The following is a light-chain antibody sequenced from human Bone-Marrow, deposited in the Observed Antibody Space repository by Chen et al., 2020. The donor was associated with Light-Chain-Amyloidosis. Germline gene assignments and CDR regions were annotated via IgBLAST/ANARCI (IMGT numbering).Light chain of an antibody. CDR3: CSYAGIYWV. CDR2: DVS. J-gene: IGLJ3*02. CDR1: SRDVGGYDS. Sequence: QSALPPPRSVSGSPGQSVTISCTGTSRDVGGYDSVSWYQQYPGKAPKLMIYDVSKRPSGVPDRFSASKSGNTASLTISGLQAEDEADYYCCSYAGIYWVFGGGTKLTVL. V-gene: IGLV2-11*01.